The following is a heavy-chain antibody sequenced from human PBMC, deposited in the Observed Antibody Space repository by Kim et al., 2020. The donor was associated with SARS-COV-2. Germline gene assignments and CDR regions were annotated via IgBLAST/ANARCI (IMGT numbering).Heavy chain of an antibody. D-gene: IGHD4-17*01. J-gene: IGHJ6*02. Sequence: VKGQFTISSDNAKNTLYLQMNSLRAEDTAGYYCARANYGASFYYYSGMDVWGQGTTVTVSS. V-gene: IGHV3-74*01. CDR3: ARANYGASFYYYSGMDV.